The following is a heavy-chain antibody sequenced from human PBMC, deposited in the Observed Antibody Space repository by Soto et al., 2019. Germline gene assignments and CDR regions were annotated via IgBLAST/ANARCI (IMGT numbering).Heavy chain of an antibody. CDR1: GYTFTSYG. CDR2: ISAYNGNT. J-gene: IGHJ6*02. Sequence: QVQLVQSGAEVKKPGASVNVSCKASGYTFTSYGISWVRQSPAQALDRMGWISAYNGNTNYAQRLQVRVTMTTDTSTSPAYMELRSLRSDDTAVYYCARQRVRPSLHYGMDVWGQGSTVTVSS. CDR3: ARQRVRPSLHYGMDV. D-gene: IGHD2-2*01. V-gene: IGHV1-18*01.